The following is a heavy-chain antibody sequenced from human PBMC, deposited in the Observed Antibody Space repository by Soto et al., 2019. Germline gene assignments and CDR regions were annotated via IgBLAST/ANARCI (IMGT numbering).Heavy chain of an antibody. CDR1: GFTFRSYN. CDR2: ISVTGAYI. Sequence: EVQLVESGGGLVKPGGSLRLSCAASGFTFRSYNMNWVRQAPGKGPEWVSSISVTGAYIYYADSMKGRFTISRDNAKDSVFLQMDSLRAEDTAVYYCARGNIVSYQRLDGFDIWGQGTVVTVSS. J-gene: IGHJ3*02. V-gene: IGHV3-21*01. CDR3: ARGNIVSYQRLDGFDI. D-gene: IGHD2-21*01.